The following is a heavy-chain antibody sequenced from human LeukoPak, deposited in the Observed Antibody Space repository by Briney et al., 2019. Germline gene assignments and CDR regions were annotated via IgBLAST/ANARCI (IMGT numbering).Heavy chain of an antibody. CDR2: ISYDGSNK. Sequence: GGSLRLSCAASGFTFSSYAMHWVRQAPGKGLEWVAVISYDGSNKYYADSVKGRFTISRDNSENTLYLQMNSLRAEDTAVYYCARVGPTIDYWGQGTLVTVSS. V-gene: IGHV3-30*04. CDR1: GFTFSSYA. J-gene: IGHJ4*02. CDR3: ARVGPTIDY.